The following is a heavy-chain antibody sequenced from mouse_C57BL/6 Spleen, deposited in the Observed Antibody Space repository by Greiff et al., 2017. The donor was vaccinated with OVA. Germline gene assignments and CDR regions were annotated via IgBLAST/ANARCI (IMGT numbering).Heavy chain of an antibody. D-gene: IGHD4-1*01. J-gene: IGHJ4*01. Sequence: QVQLQQSGAELARPGASVKLSCKASGYTFTSYGISWVKQRTGQGLEWIGEIYPRSGNTYYNEQFKGKATLTADKSSSTAYMELRSLTSEDSAVYFCARWDSYYAMDYWGQGTSVTVSS. CDR1: GYTFTSYG. V-gene: IGHV1-81*01. CDR3: ARWDSYYAMDY. CDR2: IYPRSGNT.